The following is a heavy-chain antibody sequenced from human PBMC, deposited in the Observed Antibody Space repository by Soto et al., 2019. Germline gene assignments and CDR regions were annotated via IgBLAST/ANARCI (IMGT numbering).Heavy chain of an antibody. D-gene: IGHD3-3*01. V-gene: IGHV1-69*01. CDR2: VMPIFGTA. CDR3: ARVYYEPGGMDV. Sequence: QVQLVQSGAEVKKPGSSVNVSCKASGGTFSSYAINWVRQAPGQRLEWMGGVMPIFGTANYAQKFQGSVTLTADESTATAYMELSSLGYADTAVDYSARVYYEPGGMDVWGQGTAAPVSS. J-gene: IGHJ6*02. CDR1: GGTFSSYA.